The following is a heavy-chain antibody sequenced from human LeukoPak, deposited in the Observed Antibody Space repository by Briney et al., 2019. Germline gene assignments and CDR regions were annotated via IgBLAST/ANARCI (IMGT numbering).Heavy chain of an antibody. CDR3: ASGARYFDWLLH. J-gene: IGHJ4*02. Sequence: PGGSLRLSCAAYGFTFSSYSMNWVRQAPGKGLEWVSYISSSSSTIYYADSVKGRFTISRDNAKNSLYLQMNSLRAEDTAVYYCASGARYFDWLLHWGQGTLVTVSS. CDR1: GFTFSSYS. CDR2: ISSSSSTI. D-gene: IGHD3-9*01. V-gene: IGHV3-48*04.